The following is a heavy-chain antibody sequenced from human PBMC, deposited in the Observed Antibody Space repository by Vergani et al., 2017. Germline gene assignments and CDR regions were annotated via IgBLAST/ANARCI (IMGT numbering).Heavy chain of an antibody. J-gene: IGHJ6*03. CDR2: ISGSGGSK. D-gene: IGHD3-3*01. V-gene: IGHV3-23*01. CDR1: GFTFSSYA. CDR3: AKDAVRFLEWLSPTDYYYYYMDV. Sequence: EVQLLESGGGLVQPGGSLSLSCAASGFTFSSYAMSWVRQAPGKGLEWVSAISGSGGSKYYADSVKGRFTISRDNSKNTLYLQMNSLRAEDTAVYYCAKDAVRFLEWLSPTDYYYYYMDVWGKGTTVTVSS.